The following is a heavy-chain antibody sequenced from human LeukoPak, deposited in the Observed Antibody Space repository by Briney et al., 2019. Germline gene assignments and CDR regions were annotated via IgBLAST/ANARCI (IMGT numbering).Heavy chain of an antibody. CDR1: GYTFTSYG. J-gene: IGHJ6*02. CDR3: ARKREKAGGYDILTGYLPQYYYYGMDV. Sequence: ASVKVSCKASGYTFTSYGISWVRQAPGQGLEWMGWISDYNGNTNYAQKLQGRVTMTTDTSTSTAYMELRSLRSDDTAVYYCARKREKAGGYDILTGYLPQYYYYGMDVWGQGTTVTVSS. CDR2: ISDYNGNT. D-gene: IGHD3-9*01. V-gene: IGHV1-18*01.